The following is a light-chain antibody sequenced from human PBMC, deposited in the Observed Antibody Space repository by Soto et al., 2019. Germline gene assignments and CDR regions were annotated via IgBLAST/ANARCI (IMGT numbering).Light chain of an antibody. CDR1: QSISDY. V-gene: IGKV1-39*01. Sequence: DIQMTQSPSSLSASVGDRVTITCRASQSISDYLNWYQQKPGKAPKLLIYAASSLQSGVPSRFSGSGSGTDFTLTISRLQPEDFANYYCQHGYSTPRNFGQGTKLLIK. J-gene: IGKJ2*01. CDR3: QHGYSTPRN. CDR2: AAS.